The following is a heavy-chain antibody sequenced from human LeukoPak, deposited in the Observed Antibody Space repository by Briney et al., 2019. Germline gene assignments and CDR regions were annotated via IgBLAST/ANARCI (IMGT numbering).Heavy chain of an antibody. J-gene: IGHJ5*02. CDR2: IYYSGST. CDR1: GGSISSYY. Sequence: SETLSLTCTVSGGSISSYYWSWIRQPPGKGLEWIGYIYYSGSTNYNPSLKSRVTISVDTSKNQFSLKLSSVTTADTAVYYCAREGDNYGNWFDPWGQGTLVTVSS. D-gene: IGHD5-18*01. CDR3: AREGDNYGNWFDP. V-gene: IGHV4-59*01.